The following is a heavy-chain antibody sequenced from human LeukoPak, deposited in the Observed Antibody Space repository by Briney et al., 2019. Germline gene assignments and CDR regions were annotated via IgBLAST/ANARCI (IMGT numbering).Heavy chain of an antibody. J-gene: IGHJ4*02. CDR1: GFTFSRSA. V-gene: IGHV3-33*07. Sequence: GGSLRLSCAASGFTFSRSAMDWVRLAPGKGLESVPLMWSDGHNKYYADSMKGRFIVSRDSSKNTLFLQMSCLRAEDTAVYYSAWGFSCRLKYFDYWGQGTLVTVSS. CDR3: AWGFSCRLKYFDY. CDR2: MWSDGHNK. D-gene: IGHD3-16*01.